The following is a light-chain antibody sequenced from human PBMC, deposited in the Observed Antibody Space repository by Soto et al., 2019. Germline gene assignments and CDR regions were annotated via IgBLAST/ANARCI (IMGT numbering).Light chain of an antibody. J-gene: IGKJ4*01. V-gene: IGKV1-5*03. CDR1: QSISSW. CDR3: QQYNSYPLT. Sequence: TQTTQSPSTVSASVGDTVTVTCRASQSISSWLAWYQQKPGKAPKLLIYKASSLESGVPSRFSGSGSGTEFTLTISSLQPDDFATYYCQQYNSYPLTLGGGTKVDIK. CDR2: KAS.